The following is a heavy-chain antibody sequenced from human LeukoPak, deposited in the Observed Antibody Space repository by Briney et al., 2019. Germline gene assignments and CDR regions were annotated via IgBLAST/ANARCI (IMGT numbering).Heavy chain of an antibody. Sequence: ASVKVSCKASGYSFTNYGISWVRQAPGQGLEWMGWISAYNDNAHYAQGLEGRVTMTSETSTRTAYMELRSLRSDDTAVYYCARSTLGIEFDYWGQGSLVTVSS. J-gene: IGHJ4*02. CDR1: GYSFTNYG. CDR3: ARSTLGIEFDY. CDR2: ISAYNDNA. V-gene: IGHV1-18*01. D-gene: IGHD7-27*01.